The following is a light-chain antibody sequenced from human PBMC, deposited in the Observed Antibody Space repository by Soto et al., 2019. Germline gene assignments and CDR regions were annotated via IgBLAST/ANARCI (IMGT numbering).Light chain of an antibody. V-gene: IGKV3-20*01. CDR1: QSVSSSY. J-gene: IGKJ5*01. Sequence: EIVLTQSPGTLSLSPGERATLSCRASQSVSSSYLAWYQQKPGQAPRLLIYGASSRATGIPDRFSGSGSGTEFTLTISSLQSEDFAVYYCQQYNNWATFGQGTRLEIK. CDR3: QQYNNWAT. CDR2: GAS.